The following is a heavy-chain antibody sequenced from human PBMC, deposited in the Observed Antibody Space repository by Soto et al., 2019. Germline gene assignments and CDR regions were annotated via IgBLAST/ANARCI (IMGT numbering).Heavy chain of an antibody. CDR1: GGSISSGGYS. CDR2: IYHSGST. D-gene: IGHD2-15*01. Sequence: SETLSLTCVVSGGSISSGGYSWSWIRQPPGTGLEWIGYIYHSGSTYYNPSLKSRVTISVDRSKNQFSLKLSSVTAADTAVYYCARVARGFDYWGQGTLVTVSS. J-gene: IGHJ4*02. V-gene: IGHV4-30-2*01. CDR3: ARVARGFDY.